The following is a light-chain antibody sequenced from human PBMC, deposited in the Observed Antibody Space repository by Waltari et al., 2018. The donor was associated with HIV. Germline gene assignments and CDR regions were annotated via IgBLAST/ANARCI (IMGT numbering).Light chain of an antibody. CDR3: AAWDDSVSGWA. J-gene: IGLJ2*01. CDR1: GSNVGGNL. CDR2: SNN. Sequence: QSVLTPAPSAPGTPGQRVTLSCSGTGSNVGGNLVSWYQQLPGMAPKPLIYSNNERPSRFPDRFSGSKSGPSASLAISGLRSEDEAVYFCAAWDDSVSGWAFGEGTKVTVL. V-gene: IGLV1-47*01.